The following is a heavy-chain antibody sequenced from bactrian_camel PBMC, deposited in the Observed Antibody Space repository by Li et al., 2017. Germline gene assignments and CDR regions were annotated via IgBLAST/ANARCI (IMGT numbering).Heavy chain of an antibody. Sequence: VQLVESGGGSVQAGGSLRLSCAASGITYGRYCIGWFRQAPGKEREGVAAIVGDGSTRYAESVKGRFTISKDSAKNTVYLQMNSLKPEETAMYYCAAGPYYWWRSCTLVSTTGWNYWGQGTQVTVS. CDR1: GITYGRYC. CDR2: IVGDGST. CDR3: AAGPYYWWRSCTLVSTTGWNY. V-gene: IGHV3S55*01. D-gene: IGHD5*01. J-gene: IGHJ4*01.